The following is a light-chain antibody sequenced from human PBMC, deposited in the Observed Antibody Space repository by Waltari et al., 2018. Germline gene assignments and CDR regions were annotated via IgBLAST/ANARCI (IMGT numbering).Light chain of an antibody. V-gene: IGLV1-44*01. Sequence: QSALTQPPSASGTPGQRVTMSCSGSNSNLGSNTVNWYQQFPGTAPKLLIYSNDQRPSGVPDRVSGSKSGTSASLAISGLQSEDEADYYCAAWDDSLNGWVFGGGTKLTVL. CDR1: NSNLGSNT. J-gene: IGLJ3*02. CDR2: SND. CDR3: AAWDDSLNGWV.